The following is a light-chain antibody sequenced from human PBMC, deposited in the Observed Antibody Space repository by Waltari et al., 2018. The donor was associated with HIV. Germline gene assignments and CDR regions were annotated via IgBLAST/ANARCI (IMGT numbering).Light chain of an antibody. CDR2: GHI. V-gene: IGLV1-40*01. CDR1: SSNIGAGYD. Sequence: QSVLTPPPSVSGSPGQGVTLSCPGSSSNIGAGYDVHCYQPLPGTAPNHHLYGHINRPSGVPGRFSGSKSGTSASLAITGLQAEDEADYYCQSYDSSLSGSWVFGGGTKLTVL. CDR3: QSYDSSLSGSWV. J-gene: IGLJ3*02.